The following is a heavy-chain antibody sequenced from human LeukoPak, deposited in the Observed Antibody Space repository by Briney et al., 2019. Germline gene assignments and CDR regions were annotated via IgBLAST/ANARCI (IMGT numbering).Heavy chain of an antibody. CDR2: IYYSGST. Sequence: SETLSLTCAVYGGSFSGYYWSWIRQPPGKGLEWIGYIYYSGSTNYNPSLKSRVTISVDTSENQFSLKLSSVTAADTAVYYCARHDESWFDPWGQGTLVTVSS. J-gene: IGHJ5*02. CDR1: GGSFSGYY. CDR3: ARHDESWFDP. V-gene: IGHV4-59*08.